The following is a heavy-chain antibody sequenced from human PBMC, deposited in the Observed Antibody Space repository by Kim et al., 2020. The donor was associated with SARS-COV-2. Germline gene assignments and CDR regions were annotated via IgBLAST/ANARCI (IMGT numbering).Heavy chain of an antibody. J-gene: IGHJ6*02. CDR1: GYTFTGYY. CDR3: ARDPPYSSGWSYYGMDV. CDR2: INPNSGGT. D-gene: IGHD6-19*01. Sequence: ASVKVSCKASGYTFTGYYMHWVRQAPGQGLEWMGRINPNSGGTNYAQKFQGRVTMTRDTSISTAYMELSRLRSDDTAVYYCARDPPYSSGWSYYGMDVWGQGTTVTVSS. V-gene: IGHV1-2*06.